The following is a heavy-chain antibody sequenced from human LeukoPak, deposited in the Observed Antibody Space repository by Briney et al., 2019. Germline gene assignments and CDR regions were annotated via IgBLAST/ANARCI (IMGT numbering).Heavy chain of an antibody. D-gene: IGHD6-19*01. CDR1: GFTFSTDT. V-gene: IGHV3-21*01. CDR2: ITSSSSYI. J-gene: IGHJ4*02. Sequence: PVGSLRLSSAASGFTFSTDTMNCVRQAPGKGLEGLSAITSSSSYIYYADSVKGRFTISRDNAKNSLYLQMNSLRAEDTAVYYCAREFGGRDGSGWQYATDYWGQGTLVTVSS. CDR3: AREFGGRDGSGWQYATDY.